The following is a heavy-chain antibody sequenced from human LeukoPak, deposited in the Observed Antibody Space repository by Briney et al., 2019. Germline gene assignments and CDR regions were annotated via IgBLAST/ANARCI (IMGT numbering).Heavy chain of an antibody. V-gene: IGHV1-46*01. J-gene: IGHJ4*02. Sequence: EASVKVSCKASGHTFTTYHMHWVRQAPGQGLEWMAIINPSGDITNYAQKFQGRVTMTRNTSISTAYMELSSLRSEDTAVYYCASREENDSSGYSLGYWGQGTLVTVSS. CDR2: INPSGDIT. CDR3: ASREENDSSGYSLGY. D-gene: IGHD3-22*01. CDR1: GHTFTTYH.